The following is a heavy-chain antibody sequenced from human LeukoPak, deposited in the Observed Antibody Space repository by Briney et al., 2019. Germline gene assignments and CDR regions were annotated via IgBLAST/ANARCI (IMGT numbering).Heavy chain of an antibody. CDR3: ARCPRSWYVYYMDV. J-gene: IGHJ6*03. D-gene: IGHD2-15*01. Sequence: GGSLRLSCAASGFTFSSYWMHWVRGAPGKGLVWVSRIKSDGSSTSYADSVKGRFTISRDNAKNTLYLEMNSLRAEDTAVYYCARCPRSWYVYYMDVWGKGTTVTVSS. CDR1: GFTFSSYW. CDR2: IKSDGSST. V-gene: IGHV3-74*01.